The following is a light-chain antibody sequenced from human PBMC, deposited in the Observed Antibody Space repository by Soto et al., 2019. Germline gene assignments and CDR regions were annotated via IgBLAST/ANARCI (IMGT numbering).Light chain of an antibody. CDR3: SSYAGSKNFIL. CDR2: EVN. J-gene: IGLJ2*01. CDR1: TSDVGGYNY. Sequence: QLVLTQPPSASGSPGQSVTISCTGTTSDVGGYNYVSWYQLHPGKVPKLIISEVNKRPSGVPDRFSGAKSGSTASLTVSVLQAEDEADYFCSSYAGSKNFILFGGGTKLTVL. V-gene: IGLV2-8*01.